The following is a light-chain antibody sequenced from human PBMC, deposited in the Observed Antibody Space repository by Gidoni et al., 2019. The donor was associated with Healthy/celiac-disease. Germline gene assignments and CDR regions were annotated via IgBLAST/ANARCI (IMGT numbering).Light chain of an antibody. Sequence: DIVLTPSPGTLSLSPGERATLSCRASQSVSSSYLAWYQQKPGQAPRLLIYGASSRATGIPDSFSGSGSGTDFTLTISRLEPEDFAVYYCQQYGSSPPYTFXQXTKLEIK. V-gene: IGKV3-20*01. J-gene: IGKJ2*01. CDR1: QSVSSSY. CDR2: GAS. CDR3: QQYGSSPPYT.